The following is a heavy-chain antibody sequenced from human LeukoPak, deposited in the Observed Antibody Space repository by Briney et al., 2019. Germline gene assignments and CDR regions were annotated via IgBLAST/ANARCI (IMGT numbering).Heavy chain of an antibody. J-gene: IGHJ4*02. CDR2: INSDGSWT. D-gene: IGHD2/OR15-2a*01. CDR1: GNYW. CDR3: VSFYETY. V-gene: IGHV3-74*01. Sequence: RTGGSLRLSCAASGNYWMHWVRQVPGKGLVWVSHINSDGSWTSYSDSVKGRFTISKDNAKNTVYPQMNSLRAEDTAVYYCVSFYETYWGRGTLVTVSS.